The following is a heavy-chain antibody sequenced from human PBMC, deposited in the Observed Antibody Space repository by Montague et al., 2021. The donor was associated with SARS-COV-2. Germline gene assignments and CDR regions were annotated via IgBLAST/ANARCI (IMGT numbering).Heavy chain of an antibody. CDR1: GFSLSTSGMC. CDR2: IDWDDGR. D-gene: IGHD3-9*01. J-gene: IGHJ4*02. V-gene: IGHV2-70*01. Sequence: PALVKPTQTLTLTCTFSGFSLSTSGMCVSWIRQPPGKALEWLALIDWDDGRYYSTSLKTRLTISKDTSKNQVVLTMTNMDPVDTATYYCARTLHDILTGYYSFDYWGQETLVAVSS. CDR3: ARTLHDILTGYYSFDY.